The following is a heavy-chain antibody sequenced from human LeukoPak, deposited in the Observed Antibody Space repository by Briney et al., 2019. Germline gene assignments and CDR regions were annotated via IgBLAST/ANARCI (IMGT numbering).Heavy chain of an antibody. CDR1: GASITSGPYY. D-gene: IGHD3-22*01. Sequence: PLEALSLTCTVSGASITSGPYYWGWIRQPPGMGLEWIGSISYSGTTYYHPSLKSRVTISVDTSKNQFSLRLNSVTAADTAVYYCIPYYYDSSRRWYFDLGGGESLATVSS. CDR3: IPYYYDSSRRWYFDL. V-gene: IGHV4-39*01. CDR2: ISYSGTT. J-gene: IGHJ2*01.